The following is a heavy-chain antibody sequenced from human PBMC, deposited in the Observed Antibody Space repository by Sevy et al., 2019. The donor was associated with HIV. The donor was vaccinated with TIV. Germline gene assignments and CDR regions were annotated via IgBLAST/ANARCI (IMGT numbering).Heavy chain of an antibody. D-gene: IGHD2-8*02. J-gene: IGHJ6*02. CDR3: AKETVMVVDYYSMDV. CDR2: IRYDGSNK. Sequence: GGSLRLSCAASGFTFSNYGMHWVRQAPGKGLEWVAFIRYDGSNKNNADSVKGRFTISRDNSKNTLYLQMNSLRPEDTAVYYCAKETVMVVDYYSMDVWGQGTTVTVSS. V-gene: IGHV3-30*02. CDR1: GFTFSNYG.